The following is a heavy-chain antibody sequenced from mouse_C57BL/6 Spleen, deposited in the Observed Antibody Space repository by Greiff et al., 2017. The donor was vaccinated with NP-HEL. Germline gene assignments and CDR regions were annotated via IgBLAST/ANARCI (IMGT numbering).Heavy chain of an antibody. V-gene: IGHV1-52*01. D-gene: IGHD2-3*01. Sequence: VQLQQPGAELVRPGSSVKLSCKASGYTFTSYWMHWVKQRPIQGLEWIGNIDTSDSETHYNQKFKDKATLTVDKSSSTAYMQLSSLTSEDSAVYYCARLGYDGYYFDYWGQGTTLTVSS. CDR2: IDTSDSET. CDR1: GYTFTSYW. CDR3: ARLGYDGYYFDY. J-gene: IGHJ2*01.